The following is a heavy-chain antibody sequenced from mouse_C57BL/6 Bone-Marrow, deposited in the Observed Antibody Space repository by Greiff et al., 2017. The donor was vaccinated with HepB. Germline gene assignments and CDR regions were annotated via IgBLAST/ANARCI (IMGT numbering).Heavy chain of an antibody. D-gene: IGHD1-1*01. CDR3: TGVGYGSSHWYFDV. J-gene: IGHJ1*03. CDR1: GFTFSNYW. V-gene: IGHV6-3*01. CDR2: IRLKSDNYAT. Sequence: EVKLMESGGGLVQPGGSMKLSCVASGFTFSNYWMNWVRQSPEKGLEWVAQIRLKSDNYATHYAESVKGRFTISRDDTKSSVYLQMNNLRAEDTGIYYCTGVGYGSSHWYFDVWGTGTTVTVSS.